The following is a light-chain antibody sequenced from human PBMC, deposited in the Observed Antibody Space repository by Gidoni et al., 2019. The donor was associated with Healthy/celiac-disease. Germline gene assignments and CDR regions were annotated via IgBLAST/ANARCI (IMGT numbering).Light chain of an antibody. J-gene: IGKJ4*01. V-gene: IGKV3-15*01. CDR2: GSS. CDR3: QQYNNWPLT. CDR1: QSVISN. Sequence: IVMTHSPATLSVSPGERATLASSASQSVISNLAWYQQKPGQAPWRLIYGSSTGATGIPAKFSVSGSGTEFTRTISSLQSEDFAVYYCQQYNNWPLTFGGGTKLKIK.